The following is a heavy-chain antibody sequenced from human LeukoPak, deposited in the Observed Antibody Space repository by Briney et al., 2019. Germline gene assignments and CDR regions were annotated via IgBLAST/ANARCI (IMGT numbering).Heavy chain of an antibody. CDR2: INTYNGDT. V-gene: IGHV1-18*01. CDR3: ARGSSTTLYYYMDV. CDR1: GYTFTSYG. D-gene: IGHD2-2*01. J-gene: IGHJ6*03. Sequence: ASVKVSCKAFGYTFTSYGITWVRQAPGQGLEWLGWINTYNGDTNYAQKLQGRVTMTTDTSPGTAYMELRSLRSDDTAVYYCARGSSTTLYYYMDVWGKGTTVTVSS.